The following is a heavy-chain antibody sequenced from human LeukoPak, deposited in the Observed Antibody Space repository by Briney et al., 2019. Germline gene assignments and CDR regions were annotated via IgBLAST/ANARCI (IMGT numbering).Heavy chain of an antibody. CDR1: GGSVSSAPSY. D-gene: IGHD4-23*01. J-gene: IGHJ4*02. CDR3: ARDLLNEGNHLDY. Sequence: SETLSLTCTVSGGSVSSAPSYWSWIRQPPGKGLEWIGYIFYSGSTYYNPSLKSRVTISVDTSKNQFSPKLSSVTAADTAVYYCARDLLNEGNHLDYWGQGTLVTVSS. V-gene: IGHV4-30-4*08. CDR2: IFYSGST.